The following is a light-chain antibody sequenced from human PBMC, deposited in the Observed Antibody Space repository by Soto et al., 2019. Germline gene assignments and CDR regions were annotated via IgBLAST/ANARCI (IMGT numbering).Light chain of an antibody. CDR1: QGISSY. CDR2: AAS. J-gene: IGKJ4*01. V-gene: IGKV1-8*01. CDR3: QQYYSYPLT. Sequence: ILMTQSPSSLSASPGDRVTITCRASQGISSYLAWYQQKPGKAPKLLIHAASTLQSGVPSRFSGSGSGTDFTLTISCLQSEDFATYYCQQYYSYPLTFGGGTRWIS.